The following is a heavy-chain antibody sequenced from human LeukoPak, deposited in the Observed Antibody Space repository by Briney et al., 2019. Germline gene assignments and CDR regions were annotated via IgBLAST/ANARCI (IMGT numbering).Heavy chain of an antibody. V-gene: IGHV4-34*01. CDR3: ARERGGSYYAYFDY. Sequence: SETLSLTCAVYGGSFSGYYWSWIRQPPGKGLEWIGEINHSGSTNYNPSLKSRVTISVDTSKNQFSLKLSSVTAADTAVYYCARERGGSYYAYFDYWGQGTLVTVSS. CDR2: INHSGST. D-gene: IGHD1-26*01. CDR1: GGSFSGYY. J-gene: IGHJ4*02.